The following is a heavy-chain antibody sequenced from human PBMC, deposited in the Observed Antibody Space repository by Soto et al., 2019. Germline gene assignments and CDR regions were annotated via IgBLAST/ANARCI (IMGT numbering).Heavy chain of an antibody. J-gene: IGHJ6*02. CDR2: IYPGDSDT. D-gene: IGHD2-2*02. CDR1: GYSFTSYW. V-gene: IGHV5-51*01. Sequence: GESLKISCKGSGYSFTSYWIGWVRQMPGKGLEWMGIIYPGDSDTRYSPSFQGQVTISADKSISTAYLQWSSLKASDTAMYYCARLSGCSSTSCYTHMDVWGQGTTVTVYS. CDR3: ARLSGCSSTSCYTHMDV.